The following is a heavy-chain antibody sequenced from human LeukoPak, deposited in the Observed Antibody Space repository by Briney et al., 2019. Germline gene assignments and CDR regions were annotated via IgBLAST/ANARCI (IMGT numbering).Heavy chain of an antibody. CDR1: GGSVSSSGYY. CDR2: IYHSGST. D-gene: IGHD3-10*01. CDR3: ARVSLVRGAPDYYFDY. V-gene: IGHV4-39*07. J-gene: IGHJ4*02. Sequence: PSETLSLTCTVSGGSVSSSGYYWGWIRQPPGKGLEWIGYIYHSGSTYYNPSLKSRVTISVDRSKNQFSLKLSSVTAADTAVYYCARVSLVRGAPDYYFDYWGQGTLVTVSS.